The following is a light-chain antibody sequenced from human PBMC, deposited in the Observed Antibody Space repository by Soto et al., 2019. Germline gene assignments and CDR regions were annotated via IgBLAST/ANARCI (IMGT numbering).Light chain of an antibody. V-gene: IGLV2-11*01. Sequence: QSALTQPRSVSGSPGQSVTISCTGTSSDVGGYNYVSWYQQHPGKAPKLMLYDVSNRPSGVPDRFSGSKSGNTASLSISGLQAEDEADYYCCSYAGGHVVFGGGTKLTVL. CDR3: CSYAGGHVV. CDR1: SSDVGGYNY. CDR2: DVS. J-gene: IGLJ2*01.